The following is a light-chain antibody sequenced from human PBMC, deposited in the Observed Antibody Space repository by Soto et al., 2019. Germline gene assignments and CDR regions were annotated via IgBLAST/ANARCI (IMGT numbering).Light chain of an antibody. CDR2: DVS. V-gene: IGLV2-14*01. J-gene: IGLJ1*01. Sequence: QSALTQPASVSGSPGQSITISCTGTSSDVGGYNYVSWYQQHPGKAPKLMIYDVSNRPSGVSNRFSGSKSGNTASLTISGLQAEDEADYCSSYTSSSTPCVLGTGTKVTVL. CDR1: SSDVGGYNY. CDR3: SSYTSSSTPCV.